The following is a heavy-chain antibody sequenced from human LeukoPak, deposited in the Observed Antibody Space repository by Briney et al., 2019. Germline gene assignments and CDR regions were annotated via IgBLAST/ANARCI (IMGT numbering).Heavy chain of an antibody. D-gene: IGHD5-18*01. V-gene: IGHV4-59*01. J-gene: IGHJ6*03. CDR3: ARTRFVNWIHVGYMDV. Sequence: SETLSLTCTVSGGSISTYYWSWIRQPPGKGLEWIGYIYYTGSTNYNPSLKSRVTLSVDTSKNQFSLNLSSVTAADTAVYYCARTRFVNWIHVGYMDVWGKGTTVTVSS. CDR1: GGSISTYY. CDR2: IYYTGST.